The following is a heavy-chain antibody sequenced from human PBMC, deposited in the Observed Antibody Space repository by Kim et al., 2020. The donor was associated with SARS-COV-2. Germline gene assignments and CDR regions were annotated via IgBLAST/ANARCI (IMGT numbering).Heavy chain of an antibody. D-gene: IGHD4-17*01. CDR2: IYYSGST. Sequence: SETLSLTCTVSGGSISSSSYYWGWIRQPPGKGLEWIGSIYYSGSTYYNPSLKSRVTISVDTSKNQFSLKLSSVTAADTAVYYCARMERSYYGDYQYNWGQGTLVTVSS. V-gene: IGHV4-39*01. CDR1: GGSISSSSYY. J-gene: IGHJ4*02. CDR3: ARMERSYYGDYQYN.